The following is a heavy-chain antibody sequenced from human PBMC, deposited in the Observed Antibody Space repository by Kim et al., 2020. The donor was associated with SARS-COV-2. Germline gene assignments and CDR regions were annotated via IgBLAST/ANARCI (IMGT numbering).Heavy chain of an antibody. Sequence: TYYNPSRKSRVTISVDTSKNQFSLKLSSVTAADTAVYYCARADVVGATDYWGQGTLVTVSS. J-gene: IGHJ4*02. D-gene: IGHD1-26*01. V-gene: IGHV4-31*02. CDR2: T. CDR3: ARADVVGATDY.